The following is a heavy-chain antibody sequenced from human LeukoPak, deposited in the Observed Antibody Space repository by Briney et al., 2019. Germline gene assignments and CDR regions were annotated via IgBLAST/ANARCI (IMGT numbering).Heavy chain of an antibody. D-gene: IGHD3-9*01. Sequence: GGSLRLSCAASGFTFSSYGMSWVRQAPGKGLEWVSGISGSGGSTYYADSVKGRFTISRDNSKNTLYLQMNSLRAEDTAVYYCARDECSLTGFYKSSCSDSWGQGTLVTVSS. CDR2: ISGSGGST. V-gene: IGHV3-23*01. CDR1: GFTFSSYG. CDR3: ARDECSLTGFYKSSCSDS. J-gene: IGHJ4*02.